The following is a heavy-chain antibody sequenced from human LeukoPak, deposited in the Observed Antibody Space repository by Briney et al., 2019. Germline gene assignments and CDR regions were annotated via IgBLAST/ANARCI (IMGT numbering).Heavy chain of an antibody. V-gene: IGHV4-34*01. Sequence: LETLSLTCADYRGSLSDYYWSWIRQPPGKGMEWIGEINHSGSTNYNPSLKSRVTISVDTSKIQCSLKLSSVTAADTAVYCCARGVGYSYGFLDYWGQGTPVTVSS. J-gene: IGHJ4*02. CDR3: ARGVGYSYGFLDY. CDR2: INHSGST. D-gene: IGHD5-18*01. CDR1: RGSLSDYY.